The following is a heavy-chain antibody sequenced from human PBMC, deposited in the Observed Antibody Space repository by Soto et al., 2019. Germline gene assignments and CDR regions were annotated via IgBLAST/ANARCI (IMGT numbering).Heavy chain of an antibody. J-gene: IGHJ6*02. D-gene: IGHD1-26*01. CDR1: GFTFSSYA. Sequence: PGGSLRLSCAASGFTFSSYAMSWVRQAPGKGLEWVSAISGSGGSTYYADSVKGRFTISRDNSKNTLYLQMNSLRAEDTAVYFLAKGSGSYFKYYYYGMDVWGQGTTVTVSS. V-gene: IGHV3-23*01. CDR2: ISGSGGST. CDR3: AKGSGSYFKYYYYGMDV.